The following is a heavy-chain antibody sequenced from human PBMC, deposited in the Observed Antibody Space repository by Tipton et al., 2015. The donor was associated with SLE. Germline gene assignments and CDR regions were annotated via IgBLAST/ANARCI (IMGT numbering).Heavy chain of an antibody. Sequence: TLSLTCTVSLYSIGSGFYWDWVRRPPGKGLEWIATMHHSGSTNYNPSLKSRVTISVDTSKNQFSLKLSSVTAADTAVYYCARDFQTIFGVVIIRYFDYWGQGTLVTVSS. J-gene: IGHJ4*02. D-gene: IGHD3-3*01. CDR2: MHHSGST. V-gene: IGHV4-38-2*02. CDR1: LYSIGSGFY. CDR3: ARDFQTIFGVVIIRYFDY.